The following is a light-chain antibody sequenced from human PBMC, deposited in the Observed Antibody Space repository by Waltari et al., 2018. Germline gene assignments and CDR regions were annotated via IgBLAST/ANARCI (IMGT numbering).Light chain of an antibody. Sequence: QSALTQPRSVSGSPGQSVTISCTGTSSDVGGYTYVSWYQQHPAKAPKLIIYDVPKRPSGVPDRFSGSKSGNTASLTISGLQAEDEADYYCCSYGGSYSFVVFGGGTKLTVL. J-gene: IGLJ2*01. V-gene: IGLV2-11*01. CDR2: DVP. CDR1: SSDVGGYTY. CDR3: CSYGGSYSFVV.